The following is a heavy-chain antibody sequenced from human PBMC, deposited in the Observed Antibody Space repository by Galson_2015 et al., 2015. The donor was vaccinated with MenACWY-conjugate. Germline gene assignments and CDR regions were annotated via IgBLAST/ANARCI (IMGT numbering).Heavy chain of an antibody. V-gene: IGHV4-34*01. CDR3: ARGQRCITTFGVVKTCLYHNYMDV. CDR2: INHIGRT. CDR1: GGSLSEYY. Sequence: ETLSLTCAVYGGSLSEYYWIWIRQPPGKGLEWIGEINHIGRTYYNPSLKSRVTISVDTSKNQFSLKLSSVTAADRSVYYCARGQRCITTFGVVKTCLYHNYMDVWGRGTAVTVSS. D-gene: IGHD3-3*01. J-gene: IGHJ6*03.